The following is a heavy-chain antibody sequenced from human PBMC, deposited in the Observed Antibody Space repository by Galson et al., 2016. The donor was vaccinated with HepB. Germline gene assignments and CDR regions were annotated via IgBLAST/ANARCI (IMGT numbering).Heavy chain of an antibody. Sequence: SVKVSCKASGGTFSTYAISWVRQAPGQGLEWMGGIIPISGTADYAQKFQGRVTLTADESTSSSYMELSSLRSEDTAVYCCARRGAIGSDFDYWGQGTLVTVSS. V-gene: IGHV1-69*13. CDR3: ARRGAIGSDFDY. CDR2: IIPISGTA. J-gene: IGHJ4*02. D-gene: IGHD5/OR15-5a*01. CDR1: GGTFSTYA.